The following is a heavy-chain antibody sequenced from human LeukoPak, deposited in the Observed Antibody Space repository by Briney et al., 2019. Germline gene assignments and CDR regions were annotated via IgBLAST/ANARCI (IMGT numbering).Heavy chain of an antibody. V-gene: IGHV4-39*07. Sequence: SETLSLTCTVSGGSISSSSYYWGWIRQPPGKGLEWIGRIYTSGSTNYNPSLESRVTMSVDTSKNQFSLKLSSVTAADTAVYYCARGPPPDFDYWGQGTLVTVSS. J-gene: IGHJ4*02. CDR3: ARGPPPDFDY. CDR2: IYTSGST. CDR1: GGSISSSSYY.